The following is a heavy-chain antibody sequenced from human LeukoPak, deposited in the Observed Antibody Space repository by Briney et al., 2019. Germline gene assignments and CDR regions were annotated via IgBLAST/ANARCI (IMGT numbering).Heavy chain of an antibody. CDR3: ARDYYGSGSYFLIDHYMDV. CDR1: GFTFSSND. D-gene: IGHD3-10*01. J-gene: IGHJ6*03. Sequence: GGSLRLSCAASGFTFSSNDMNWVRQAPGKGLEWVAFIMYDGSDKYYADSVKGRFTISRDNAKNTLYLQMNSLRAEDTAVYYCARDYYGSGSYFLIDHYMDVWGKGTTVTISS. V-gene: IGHV3-30*02. CDR2: IMYDGSDK.